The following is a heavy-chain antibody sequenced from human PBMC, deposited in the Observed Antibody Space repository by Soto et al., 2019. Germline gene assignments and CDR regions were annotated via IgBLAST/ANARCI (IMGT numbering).Heavy chain of an antibody. V-gene: IGHV3-23*01. CDR3: ALSNYHGSGSPYAY. D-gene: IGHD3-10*01. J-gene: IGHJ4*02. CDR2: LTPRGFNT. CDR1: GFTFSDRA. Sequence: EVQLLESGGDLVQPGGSLRLSCAASGFTFSDRAMTWVRQAPGKVLEWVSALTPRGFNTYYTDSVRGRFTIDRDNSRNTLYLEMKSMRAEDTSTYYCALSNYHGSGSPYAYFGQGTLVAVSS.